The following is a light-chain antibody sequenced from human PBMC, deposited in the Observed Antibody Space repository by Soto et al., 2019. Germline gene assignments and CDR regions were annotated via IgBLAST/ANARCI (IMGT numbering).Light chain of an antibody. CDR1: SSDVGGYNY. J-gene: IGLJ1*01. CDR2: DVS. Sequence: QSALTQPASVSGSPGQSITISCTGTSSDVGGYNYVSWYQQHPGKAPKLMIYDVSNRHSGVSNRFSGSKSGNTASLTISGLPAEDEADYFCSSYTGSSTLDVFGTGTKVTVL. CDR3: SSYTGSSTLDV. V-gene: IGLV2-14*01.